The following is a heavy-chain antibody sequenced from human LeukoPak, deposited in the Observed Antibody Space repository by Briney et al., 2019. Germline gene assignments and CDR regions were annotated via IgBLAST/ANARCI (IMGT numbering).Heavy chain of an antibody. Sequence: GASVKVSCKASGYTFTDYYMHWVRQAPGQGLEWMGIINPSGGSTTYAQKFQGRVTMTRDTSTRTVNMELSSLRSEDTAVYYCARLKGLSVDTAMFDSWGQRTLVTVSS. CDR2: INPSGGST. CDR3: ARLKGLSVDTAMFDS. J-gene: IGHJ4*02. D-gene: IGHD5-18*01. CDR1: GYTFTDYY. V-gene: IGHV1-46*01.